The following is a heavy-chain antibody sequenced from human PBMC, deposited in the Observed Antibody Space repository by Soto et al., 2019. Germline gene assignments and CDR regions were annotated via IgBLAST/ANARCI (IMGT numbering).Heavy chain of an antibody. Sequence: QLQLQVSGPGLVKPSETLSLTCFVSGGSINVNTYYWVWIRQAPGKGLEWIGNVYYSGSTNYNPSLKSRVTISIETSKNQCSLKLSSVTAADTALYYCARRGTTGYCSGDTCYSGALDIWGQGTMVTVSS. V-gene: IGHV4-39*01. CDR2: VYYSGST. J-gene: IGHJ3*02. CDR3: ARRGTTGYCSGDTCYSGALDI. CDR1: GGSINVNTYY. D-gene: IGHD2-15*01.